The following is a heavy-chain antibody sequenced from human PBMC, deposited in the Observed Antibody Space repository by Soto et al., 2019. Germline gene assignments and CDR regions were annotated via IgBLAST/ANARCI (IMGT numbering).Heavy chain of an antibody. CDR3: ARHASGSYYREIDY. D-gene: IGHD3-10*01. V-gene: IGHV5-51*01. CDR2: IYPGDSDT. CDR1: GYSCISYW. Sequence: VESLKISSKGSGYSCISYWIGWVRQIPGKGLEWMGIIYPGDSDTRYSPSFQGQVTISADKSISTAYLQWSSLKASDTAMYYCARHASGSYYREIDYWGQGTLVTVSS. J-gene: IGHJ4*02.